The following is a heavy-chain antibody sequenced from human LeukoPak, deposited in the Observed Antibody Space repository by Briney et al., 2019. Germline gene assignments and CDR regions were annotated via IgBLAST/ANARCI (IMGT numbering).Heavy chain of an antibody. D-gene: IGHD3-16*01. CDR3: ARDVYYDTNFDF. Sequence: GGSLRLSCAASGFTFSGYWMSWVRQAPGKGLEWVASIRQDGNEKHCVDSVKCRFTISRDNAKNSLYLQMNSLRAEDTAVYYCARDVYYDTNFDFWGQGTLVTVSS. V-gene: IGHV3-7*01. CDR1: GFTFSGYW. CDR2: IRQDGNEK. J-gene: IGHJ4*02.